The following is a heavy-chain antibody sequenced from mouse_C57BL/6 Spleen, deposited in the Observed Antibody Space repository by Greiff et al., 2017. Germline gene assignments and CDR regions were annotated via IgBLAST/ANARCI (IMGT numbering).Heavy chain of an antibody. CDR1: GYTFTSYW. D-gene: IGHD2-5*01. J-gene: IGHJ4*01. CDR3: ARYYSNYVNYAMDY. V-gene: IGHV1-55*01. Sequence: QVQLQQPGAELVKPGASVKMSCKASGYTFTSYWITWVKQRPGQGLEWIGEIYPGSGSTNYNEKFKSKATLTVDTSSSTAYMQLSSLTSEDSAVYYCARYYSNYVNYAMDYWGQGTSVTVSS. CDR2: IYPGSGST.